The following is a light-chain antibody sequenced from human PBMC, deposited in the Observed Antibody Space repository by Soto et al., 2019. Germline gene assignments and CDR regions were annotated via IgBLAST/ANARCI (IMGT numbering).Light chain of an antibody. CDR3: CSYAGSPRYV. Sequence: QSALTQPRSVSGSPGQSVTISCTGTSSDVGGYNYDSWYQQHPGKAPKVMIYDVSERPSGVPDRFSGSKSGNTASLTISGLQAEDEADYYCCSYAGSPRYVLGTGTKLTVL. J-gene: IGLJ1*01. CDR2: DVS. CDR1: SSDVGGYNY. V-gene: IGLV2-11*01.